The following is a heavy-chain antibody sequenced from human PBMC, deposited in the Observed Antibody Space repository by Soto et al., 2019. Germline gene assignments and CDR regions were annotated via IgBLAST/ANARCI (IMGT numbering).Heavy chain of an antibody. CDR1: GYSITAFG. J-gene: IGHJ6*02. D-gene: IGHD6-13*01. Sequence: QVQLVQSGAEVKKPGASVKVSCKATGYSITAFGLIWVRQAPGQGLEWMGWISGYNGDTNYAQNLQGRVTMTTDTSTSTVSMELRSLKSDDTAVYYCARAEAYRSSWYAMDVWGQGTTVIVS. V-gene: IGHV1-18*01. CDR3: ARAEAYRSSWYAMDV. CDR2: ISGYNGDT.